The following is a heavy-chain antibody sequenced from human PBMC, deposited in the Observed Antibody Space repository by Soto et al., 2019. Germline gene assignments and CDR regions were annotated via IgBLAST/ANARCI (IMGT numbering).Heavy chain of an antibody. CDR2: IYYSGIS. D-gene: IGHD5-18*01. V-gene: IGHV4-31*03. Sequence: SETLSLTCTVSGGSTSSGGFYWSWIRQHPGKGLEWIGYIYYSGISYYNPSLKSRVSISLDSSRNQFSMTLNSVTAADTAVYYGARNGYTYGMDVWGQGATVTVSS. CDR1: GGSTSSGGFY. J-gene: IGHJ6*02. CDR3: ARNGYTYGMDV.